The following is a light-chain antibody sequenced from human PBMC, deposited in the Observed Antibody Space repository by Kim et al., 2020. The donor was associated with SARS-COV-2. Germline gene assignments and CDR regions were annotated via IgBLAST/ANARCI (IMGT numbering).Light chain of an antibody. V-gene: IGKV3-20*01. J-gene: IGKJ2*01. CDR3: QQYGSTPYT. CDR2: EAF. Sequence: LSPGERGTLSCRARQSVGSSLLAWYQQKPGQAPRLLIYEAFKRVAGIPDRFSGSGSGTDFTLTISRPEPEDFAMYYCQQYGSTPYTFGQGTKLEI. CDR1: QSVGSSL.